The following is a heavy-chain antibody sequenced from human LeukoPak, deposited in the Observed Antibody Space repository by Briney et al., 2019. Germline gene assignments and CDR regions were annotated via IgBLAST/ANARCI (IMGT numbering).Heavy chain of an antibody. CDR2: ISTYNGNT. Sequence: ASVKVSCKAFGYTFTTYGINWVRQAPGQGLEWMGWISTYNGNTNYAQELQGRVTMTTDTSTNTAYMELRSLRSDDTAVYYCARGMPFTYCSGGGCYTDAPSVFDCWGQGTLVTVSS. V-gene: IGHV1-18*01. CDR3: ARGMPFTYCSGGGCYTDAPSVFDC. D-gene: IGHD2-15*01. CDR1: GYTFTTYG. J-gene: IGHJ4*02.